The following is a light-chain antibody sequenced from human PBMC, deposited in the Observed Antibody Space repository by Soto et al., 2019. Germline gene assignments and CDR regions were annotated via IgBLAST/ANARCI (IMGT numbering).Light chain of an antibody. CDR3: SSYTSSSTRV. CDR2: EVS. Sequence: QSVLTQPASVSGSPGQSITISCTGTSSDVGAYDYVSWYQQHPDKAPKLMIYEVSNRPSGVSNRFSGSKSVNTATLTISALQADDEADYYCSSYTSSSTRVFGTGTKVTV. J-gene: IGLJ1*01. V-gene: IGLV2-14*03. CDR1: SSDVGAYDY.